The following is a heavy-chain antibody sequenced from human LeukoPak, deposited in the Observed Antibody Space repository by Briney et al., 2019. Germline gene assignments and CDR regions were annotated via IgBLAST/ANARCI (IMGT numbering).Heavy chain of an antibody. Sequence: GASVKVSCKASGYTFTGYYMHWVRQAPGQGLEWMGWINPNSGGTNYAQKFQGRVTMTRDTSICTAYMELSRLRSDDTAVYYCASSRAYSSSWYWAFDIWGQGTMVTVSS. D-gene: IGHD6-13*01. J-gene: IGHJ3*02. CDR2: INPNSGGT. CDR1: GYTFTGYY. V-gene: IGHV1-2*02. CDR3: ASSRAYSSSWYWAFDI.